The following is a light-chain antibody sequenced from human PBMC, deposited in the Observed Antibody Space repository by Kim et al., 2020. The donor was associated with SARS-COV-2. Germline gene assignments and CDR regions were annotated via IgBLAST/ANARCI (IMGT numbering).Light chain of an antibody. CDR1: SLRSYY. V-gene: IGLV3-19*01. CDR2: GKD. CDR3: NSRDSNDYVV. J-gene: IGLJ2*01. Sequence: SSELTQDPAVSVALGQTVRITCQGDSLRSYYATWYQQKLGQAPKVVIYGKDNRPSGVPDRFSGSSSGNTAYLTITGTQAGDEADYYCNSRDSNDYVVFGGGTKVTVL.